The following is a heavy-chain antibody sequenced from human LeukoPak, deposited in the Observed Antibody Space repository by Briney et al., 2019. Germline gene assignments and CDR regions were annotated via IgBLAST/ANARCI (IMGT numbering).Heavy chain of an antibody. CDR1: GYTLTELS. J-gene: IGHJ4*02. CDR2: FDPEDGET. D-gene: IGHD3-3*01. Sequence: GASVKVSCKVSGYTLTELSMHWVRQAPGKGLEWMGGFDPEDGETIYAQKFQGRVTMTEDTSTDTAYMELSSLRSEDTAVYYCATAIVGVAIFGVVIDYWGQGTLVTVSS. V-gene: IGHV1-24*01. CDR3: ATAIVGVAIFGVVIDY.